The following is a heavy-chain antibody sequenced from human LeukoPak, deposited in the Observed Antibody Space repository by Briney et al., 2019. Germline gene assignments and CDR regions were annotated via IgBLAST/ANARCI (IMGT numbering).Heavy chain of an antibody. V-gene: IGHV4-59*01. CDR3: TRGAGWLIDY. Sequence: SETLSLTCTVSDDSLSDCYRGWIRQPPGKGLEWIGYFHNSGTSTYNPSLKSRVTISADTSKNQFSLKLNSLTTADTAVYYCTRGAGWLIDYWGQGILVTVSS. J-gene: IGHJ4*02. CDR2: FHNSGTS. CDR1: DDSLSDCY. D-gene: IGHD3-16*01.